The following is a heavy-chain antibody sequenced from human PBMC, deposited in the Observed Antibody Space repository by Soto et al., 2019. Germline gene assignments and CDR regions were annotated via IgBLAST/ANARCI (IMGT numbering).Heavy chain of an antibody. CDR1: GYSLTSYA. CDR3: ARGNNYDFWSGYYEAYFQH. CDR2: INPDNGNT. D-gene: IGHD3-3*01. Sequence: ASVRVSCKASGYSLTSYAMHWVRQAPGQRLEWMGWINPDNGNTDYSQKLQGRVTMTRNTSVSTAYMELSSLRSEDTAVYYCARGNNYDFWSGYYEAYFQHWGQGTMVTVSS. J-gene: IGHJ1*01. V-gene: IGHV1-3*01.